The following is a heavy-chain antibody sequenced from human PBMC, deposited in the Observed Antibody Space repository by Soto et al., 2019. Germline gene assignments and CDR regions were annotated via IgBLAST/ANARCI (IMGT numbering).Heavy chain of an antibody. D-gene: IGHD2-2*01. CDR2: IIPILGIA. J-gene: IGHJ6*03. Sequence: GAPVKVSCKASGDTFSSYPISWVRQAPGQGLEWMGRIIPILGIANYAQKFQGRVTITADKSTSTAYMELSSLRSEDTAVYYCARDDFTPRTPVSVPAAILNYYYFMDVWGKGTTVTVSS. V-gene: IGHV1-69*04. CDR1: GDTFSSYP. CDR3: ARDDFTPRTPVSVPAAILNYYYFMDV.